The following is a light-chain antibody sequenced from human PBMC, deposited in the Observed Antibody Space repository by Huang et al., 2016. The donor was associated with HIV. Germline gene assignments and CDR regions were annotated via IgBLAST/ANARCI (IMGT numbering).Light chain of an antibody. CDR2: GAS. J-gene: IGKJ4*01. Sequence: EIMMTQSPATLSVSPGERATLSCRASQSVGSTVAWYQQKPGQAPRLLIYGASTRATGIPVRFSGSGSGTEFTLTISSLQSEDFAIYYCQQYNNWPLTFGGGTKVEIK. V-gene: IGKV3-15*01. CDR3: QQYNNWPLT. CDR1: QSVGST.